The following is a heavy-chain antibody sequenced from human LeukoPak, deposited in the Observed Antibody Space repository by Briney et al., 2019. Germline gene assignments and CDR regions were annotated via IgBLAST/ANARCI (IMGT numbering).Heavy chain of an antibody. D-gene: IGHD6-13*01. Sequence: GGSLRLSCAASGFTLSSFWMSWVRQTPGKGLEWVANIKQDGRERYYVDSVKGRFTISRDNARNSLYLQMNSLRAEDTAVYYCAKGRYSSSWYGFGGDYYYGMDVWGQGTTVTVSS. J-gene: IGHJ6*02. CDR2: IKQDGRER. CDR1: GFTLSSFW. V-gene: IGHV3-7*01. CDR3: AKGRYSSSWYGFGGDYYYGMDV.